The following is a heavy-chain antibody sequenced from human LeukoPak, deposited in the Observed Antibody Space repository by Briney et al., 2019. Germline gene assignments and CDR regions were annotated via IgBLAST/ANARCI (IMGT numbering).Heavy chain of an antibody. D-gene: IGHD5-18*01. CDR2: INPNSGGT. CDR3: ARDGGYSYGYPLDY. J-gene: IGHJ4*02. V-gene: IGHV1-2*04. CDR1: GYTFTGYY. Sequence: ASVKVSCKASGYTFTGYYMHWVRQAPGQGLEWMGWINPNSGGTNYAQKFQGWFTMTRDTSISTAYMELSRLRSDDTAVYYCARDGGYSYGYPLDYWGQGTLVTVSS.